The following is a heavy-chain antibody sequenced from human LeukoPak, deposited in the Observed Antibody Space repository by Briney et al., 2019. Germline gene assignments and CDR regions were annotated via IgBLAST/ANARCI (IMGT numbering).Heavy chain of an antibody. CDR2: ISRSSGSSI. Sequence: GGSLRLSCAASGFTFSNYEMNWVRQAPGKGLEWVSYISRSSGSSIYYADSVKGRFTISRDNARNSLYLQMNSLRAEDTAVYYCARPTIAAAGNFEYWGQGTLVTVSS. J-gene: IGHJ4*02. CDR3: ARPTIAAAGNFEY. V-gene: IGHV3-48*03. D-gene: IGHD6-13*01. CDR1: GFTFSNYE.